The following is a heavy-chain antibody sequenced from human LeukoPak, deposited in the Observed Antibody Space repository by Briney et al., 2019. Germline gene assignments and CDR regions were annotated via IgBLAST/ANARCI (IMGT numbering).Heavy chain of an antibody. V-gene: IGHV4-39*01. Sequence: SETLSLTCTVSGGSISSSSYYWGCIRRPPGKGLEWIGSIYYSGSTYYNPSLKSRVTISVGTSKNQFSLKLSSVTAADTAVYYCASHLGYCSGGSCFTFDYWGQGTLVTVSS. CDR3: ASHLGYCSGGSCFTFDY. D-gene: IGHD2-15*01. CDR2: IYYSGST. CDR1: GGSISSSSYY. J-gene: IGHJ4*02.